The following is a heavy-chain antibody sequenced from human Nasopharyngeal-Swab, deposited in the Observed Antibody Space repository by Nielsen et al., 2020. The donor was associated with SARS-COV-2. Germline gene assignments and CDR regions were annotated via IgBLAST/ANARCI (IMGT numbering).Heavy chain of an antibody. V-gene: IGHV4-34*01. D-gene: IGHD3-22*01. J-gene: IGHJ4*02. CDR2: INHSGST. Sequence: WIRQFPGKGLEWIGEINHSGSTNYNPSLKSRVTISVDTSKNQFSLKLSSVTAADTAVYYCARGQGPRHYYDSSGYYYDVLGRGYYFDYWGQGTLVTVSS. CDR3: ARGQGPRHYYDSSGYYYDVLGRGYYFDY.